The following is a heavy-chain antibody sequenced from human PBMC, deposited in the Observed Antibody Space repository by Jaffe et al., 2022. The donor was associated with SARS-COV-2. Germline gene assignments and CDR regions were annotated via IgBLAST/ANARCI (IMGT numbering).Heavy chain of an antibody. J-gene: IGHJ4*02. D-gene: IGHD1-26*01. CDR1: GFTFDDYA. Sequence: EVQLVESGGGLVQPGRSLRLSCAASGFTFDDYAMHWVRQAPGKGLEWVSGISWNSGSIGYADSVKGRFTISRDNAKNSLYLQMNSLRAEDTALYYCAKGGSGSYFGGSYFDYWGQGTLVTVSS. V-gene: IGHV3-9*01. CDR2: ISWNSGSI. CDR3: AKGGSGSYFGGSYFDY.